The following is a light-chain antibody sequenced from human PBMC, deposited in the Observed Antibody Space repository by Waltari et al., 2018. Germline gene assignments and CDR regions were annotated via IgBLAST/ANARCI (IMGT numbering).Light chain of an antibody. CDR2: DAN. J-gene: IGLJ2*01. Sequence: QSALTQPASVSGSPGQSITISCPGTSMDLGPYNYAPWYHQHPGRAPKLIIYDANKRPSGVSVRFSGSKSGNTASLTISGLQAEDEADYYCSSYTRVSASVIFGGGTKLTVL. CDR3: SSYTRVSASVI. V-gene: IGLV2-14*01. CDR1: SMDLGPYNY.